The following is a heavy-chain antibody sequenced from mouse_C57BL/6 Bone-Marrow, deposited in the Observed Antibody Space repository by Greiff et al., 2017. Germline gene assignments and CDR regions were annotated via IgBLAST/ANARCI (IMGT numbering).Heavy chain of an antibody. D-gene: IGHD1-1*01. CDR3: TRPYYGSSYAMDY. V-gene: IGHV1-15*01. CDR2: IDPETGGT. J-gene: IGHJ4*01. Sequence: QVQLQQSGAELVRPGASVTLSCKASGYTFTDYEMHWVKQTPVHGLEWIGAIDPETGGTAYNQKFKGKAILTADKSSSTAYMELRSLTSEDSAVYYCTRPYYGSSYAMDYWGQGTSVTVSS. CDR1: GYTFTDYE.